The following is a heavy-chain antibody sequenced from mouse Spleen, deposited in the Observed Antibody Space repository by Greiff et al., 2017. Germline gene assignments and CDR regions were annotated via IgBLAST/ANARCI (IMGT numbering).Heavy chain of an antibody. Sequence: EVQLQQSGPELVKPGASVSISCKASGYSFTDYNMNWVKQRNGKSLEWIGVINTNYGTTSYNQKFKGKATLTVDQSSSPAYLQLNSLTSEDSAFDYCARNPYGSSNRYFDVWGTGTTSTISP. CDR1: GYSFTDYN. CDR2: INTNYGTT. D-gene: IGHD1-1*01. V-gene: IGHV1-39*01. J-gene: IGHJ1*03. CDR3: ARNPYGSSNRYFDV.